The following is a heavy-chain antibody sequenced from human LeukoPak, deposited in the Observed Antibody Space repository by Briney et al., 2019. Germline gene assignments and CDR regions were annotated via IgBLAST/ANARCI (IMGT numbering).Heavy chain of an antibody. Sequence: SVKVSCKASGGTFSSYAISWVRQAPGQGLEWMGGIIPIFGTANYAQKFQGRVTITADESTSTAYMELSSLRSEDTAVYYCARDRLAAPIDYYYDSSGSFDYWSQGTLVTVSS. D-gene: IGHD3-22*01. CDR1: GGTFSSYA. CDR2: IIPIFGTA. V-gene: IGHV1-69*13. CDR3: ARDRLAAPIDYYYDSSGSFDY. J-gene: IGHJ4*02.